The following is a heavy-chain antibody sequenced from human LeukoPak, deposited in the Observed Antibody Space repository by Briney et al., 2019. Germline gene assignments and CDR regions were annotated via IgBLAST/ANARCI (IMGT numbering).Heavy chain of an antibody. Sequence: GGSLRLSCAASGFTFSSYDMHWVRQATGKGLEWVSAIGTAGDTNYPGSVKGRFTISRENAKNSLYLRMNSLRAGDTAVYYCARAGFGGHFDYWGQGTLVTVSS. J-gene: IGHJ4*02. CDR3: ARAGFGGHFDY. CDR2: IGTAGDT. V-gene: IGHV3-13*01. D-gene: IGHD3-10*01. CDR1: GFTFSSYD.